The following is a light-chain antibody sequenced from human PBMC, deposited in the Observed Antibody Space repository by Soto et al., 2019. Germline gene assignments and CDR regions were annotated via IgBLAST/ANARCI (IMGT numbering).Light chain of an antibody. V-gene: IGLV3-21*02. CDR1: NIGTKS. J-gene: IGLJ1*01. CDR2: DDS. CDR3: QVWDSSLLHHV. Sequence: SYELTQSPSVSVAPGQTARITCGGNNIGTKSVHWFQQRPGRAPVLVVFDDSDRPSGIPERFSGSKSGSTATLTITRVEAGDEADYNCQVWDSSLLHHVFGTGTKVTVL.